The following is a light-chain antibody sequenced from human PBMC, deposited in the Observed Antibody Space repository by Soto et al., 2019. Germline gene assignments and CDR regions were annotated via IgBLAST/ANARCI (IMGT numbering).Light chain of an antibody. CDR1: QSVSIN. CDR2: GAS. CDR3: QQYNNWPPPLT. V-gene: IGKV3-15*01. Sequence: EIVLTQSPGTLSLSPGARVPVSCRARQSVSINLAWYQQNPGQAPRLLIYGASTRAAGVPARFSGSGSGTGFTLTISSLQSEDFAVYYCQQYNNWPPPLTFGGGTKVDIK. J-gene: IGKJ4*01.